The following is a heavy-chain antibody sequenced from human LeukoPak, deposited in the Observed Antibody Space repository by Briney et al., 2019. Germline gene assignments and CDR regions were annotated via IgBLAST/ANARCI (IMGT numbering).Heavy chain of an antibody. CDR1: GFTFSSYE. V-gene: IGHV3-48*03. J-gene: IGHJ6*04. CDR2: ISSSGSTI. CDR3: AELGITMIGGV. Sequence: GGSLRLPCADSGFTFSSYEMNWVRQAPGKGLEWVSYISSSGSTIYYADSVKGRFTISRDNAKNSLYLQMNSLRAEDTAVYYCAELGITMIGGVWGKGTTVTISS. D-gene: IGHD3-10*02.